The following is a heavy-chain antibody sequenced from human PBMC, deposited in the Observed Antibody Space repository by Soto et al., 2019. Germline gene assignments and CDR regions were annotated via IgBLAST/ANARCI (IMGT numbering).Heavy chain of an antibody. CDR2: IYYSGST. J-gene: IGHJ6*02. CDR3: ARESSAYYYYYGMAV. Sequence: SETLSLTCTVSGGSISSYYWSWIRQPPGKGLEWIGYIYYSGSTNYNPSLKSRVTISVDTSKNQFSLKLSSVTAADTAVYYCARESSAYYYYYGMAVWGQGTTVTVS. V-gene: IGHV4-59*01. D-gene: IGHD3-22*01. CDR1: GGSISSYY.